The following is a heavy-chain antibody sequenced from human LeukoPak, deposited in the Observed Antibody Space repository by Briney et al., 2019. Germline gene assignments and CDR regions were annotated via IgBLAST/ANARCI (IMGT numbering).Heavy chain of an antibody. Sequence: PSETLSLTCTVSGGSISSSSYYWGWIRQPPGKGLEWIGSIYYSGSTYYNPSLKSRVTISVDTSKNQFSLKLSSVTAADTAVYYCARSSSRSSTSCYTGVWFDPWGQGTLVTVSS. CDR3: ARSSSRSSTSCYTGVWFDP. D-gene: IGHD2-2*02. V-gene: IGHV4-39*07. CDR2: IYYSGST. J-gene: IGHJ5*02. CDR1: GGSISSSSYY.